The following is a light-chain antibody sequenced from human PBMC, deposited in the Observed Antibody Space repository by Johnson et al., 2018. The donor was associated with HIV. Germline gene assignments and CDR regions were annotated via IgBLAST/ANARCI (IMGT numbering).Light chain of an antibody. CDR3: GTWDSSLRVGF. J-gene: IGLJ1*01. CDR2: ENN. Sequence: QSVLTQPPSVSAAPGQKVTISCSGSSSNIGNNYVSWYQQLPGTAPKLLICENNKRPSGIPDRFSGYKSGTSATLGITGLQTGDEADYYCGTWDSSLRVGFFGTGTKVTVL. V-gene: IGLV1-51*02. CDR1: SSNIGNNY.